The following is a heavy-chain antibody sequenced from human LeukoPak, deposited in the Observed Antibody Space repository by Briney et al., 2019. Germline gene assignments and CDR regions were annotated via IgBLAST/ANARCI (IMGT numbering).Heavy chain of an antibody. D-gene: IGHD4-23*01. V-gene: IGHV4-59*01. CDR1: GGSISSYY. CDR2: IYYSGST. Sequence: KPSETLSLTCTVSGGSISSYYWSWIRQPPGKGLEWIGYIYYSGSTNYNPSLKSRVTISVDTSKNQFSLKLSSVTAADTAVYYCARYRGNSNGGFDPWGQGTLVTVSS. CDR3: ARYRGNSNGGFDP. J-gene: IGHJ5*02.